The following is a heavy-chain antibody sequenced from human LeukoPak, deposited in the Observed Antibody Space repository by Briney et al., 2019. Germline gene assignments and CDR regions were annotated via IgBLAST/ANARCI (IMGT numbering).Heavy chain of an antibody. CDR3: ANRDGRYFDA. V-gene: IGHV3-23*01. CDR2: SSA. CDR1: RFILSTSG. J-gene: IGHJ4*02. D-gene: IGHD5-24*01. Sequence: GGSLRLSCAASRFILSTSGMHWVRQAPGKGLEWLGSSAQHADSVKGRFTISRDNSNNTLFLQMNSLRAEDTAVYLCANRDGRYFDAWGQGTLVTVSS.